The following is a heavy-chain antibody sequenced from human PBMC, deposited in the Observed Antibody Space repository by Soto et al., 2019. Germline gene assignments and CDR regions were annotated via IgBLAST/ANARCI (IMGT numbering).Heavy chain of an antibody. Sequence: ASVKVSCKASGYTFTSYGISWVRQAPGQGLEWMGWISAYNGNTNYGQKLQGRVTMTTDTSTSTAYMELRSLRSDDTAVYYCARGRYYCSGGSCSPWFDPWGQGTLVTVLL. V-gene: IGHV1-18*01. CDR1: GYTFTSYG. J-gene: IGHJ5*02. CDR2: ISAYNGNT. D-gene: IGHD2-15*01. CDR3: ARGRYYCSGGSCSPWFDP.